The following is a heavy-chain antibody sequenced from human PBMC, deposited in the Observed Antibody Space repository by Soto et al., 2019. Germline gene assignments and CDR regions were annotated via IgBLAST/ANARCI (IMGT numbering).Heavy chain of an antibody. J-gene: IGHJ6*02. V-gene: IGHV4-30-2*01. CDR2: IYHSGST. Sequence: PSETLSLTCAVSGGSISSGGYSWSWIRQPPGKGLEWIGYIYHSGSTYYNPSLKSRVTISVDRSKNQFSLKLSSVTAADTAVYYCASSVLGYVSGGRCYSEYGMDVWGQGTKVTVSS. CDR3: ASSVLGYVSGGRCYSEYGMDV. D-gene: IGHD2-15*01. CDR1: GGSISSGGYS.